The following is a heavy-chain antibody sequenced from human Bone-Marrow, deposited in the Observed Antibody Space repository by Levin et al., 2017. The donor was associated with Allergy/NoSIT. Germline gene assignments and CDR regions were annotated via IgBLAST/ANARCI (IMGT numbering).Heavy chain of an antibody. Sequence: AGGSLRLSCAVSGFNFNTYIMTWVRQAPGKGLDWVSTISDSGLKTYYADSVKGRFTISRDNSKRTLHLHMNSLRADDSAVYYCVKSLGVYSSVYFDNWGQGALVTVSS. CDR3: VKSLGVYSSVYFDN. D-gene: IGHD3-16*01. V-gene: IGHV3-23*01. CDR2: ISDSGLKT. CDR1: GFNFNTYI. J-gene: IGHJ4*02.